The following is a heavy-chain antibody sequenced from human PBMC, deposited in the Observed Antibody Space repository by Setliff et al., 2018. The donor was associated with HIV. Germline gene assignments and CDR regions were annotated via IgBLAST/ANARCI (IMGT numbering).Heavy chain of an antibody. V-gene: IGHV1-69*10. Sequence: SVKVSCKASGGNFRSYGISWVRQAPGQGLEWMGGIIPMSGVPKYAQKFQGRVTITADKSTSTAYMELSSLRSEDTAVYYCARNPEMAALNYFYYYMDVWGKGTTVTVYS. J-gene: IGHJ6*03. D-gene: IGHD6-19*01. CDR2: IIPMSGVP. CDR1: GGNFRSYG. CDR3: ARNPEMAALNYFYYYMDV.